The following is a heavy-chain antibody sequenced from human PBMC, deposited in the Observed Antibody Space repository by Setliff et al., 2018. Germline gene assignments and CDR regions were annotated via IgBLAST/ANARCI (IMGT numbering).Heavy chain of an antibody. CDR1: GGSISSSSYY. V-gene: IGHV4-39*02. CDR2: IYYSGST. CDR3: AREGFQNWFDP. Sequence: KTSETLPLTCTVSGGSISSSSYYWGWIRQPPGKGLEWIGSIYYSGSTYYNPSLKSRVTISVDTSKNQFSLKLSSVTAADTAVYYCAREGFQNWFDPWGQGTLVTVSS. J-gene: IGHJ5*02.